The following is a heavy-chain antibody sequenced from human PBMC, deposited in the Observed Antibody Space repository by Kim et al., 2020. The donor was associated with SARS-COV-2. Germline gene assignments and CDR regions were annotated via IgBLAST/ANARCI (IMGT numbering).Heavy chain of an antibody. CDR3: AKTDYSYGK. D-gene: IGHD5-18*01. CDR2: GST. Sequence: GSTYYADSVKGRFTISRDNSKNTLYLQMNSLRAEDTAVYYCAKTDYSYGKWGQGTLVTVSS. V-gene: IGHV3-23*01. J-gene: IGHJ4*02.